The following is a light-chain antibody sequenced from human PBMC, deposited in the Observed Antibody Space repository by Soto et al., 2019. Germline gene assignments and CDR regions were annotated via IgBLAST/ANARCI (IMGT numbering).Light chain of an antibody. CDR1: QSVSSK. CDR2: GAS. J-gene: IGKJ1*01. V-gene: IGKV3-15*01. CDR3: QQYDNWPRT. Sequence: EIVMTQSPATLSVSPGERATLSCRASQSVSSKLAWYQQKPGQAPRLLIFGASSRATGIPARFSGSGSGTEFTLTINSLQSEDFAVYYCQQYDNWPRTFGQGTKVEI.